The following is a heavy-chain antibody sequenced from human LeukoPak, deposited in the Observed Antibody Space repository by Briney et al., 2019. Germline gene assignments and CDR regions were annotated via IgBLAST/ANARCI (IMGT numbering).Heavy chain of an antibody. V-gene: IGHV3-53*01. D-gene: IGHD5-24*01. CDR2: IFSYGDT. Sequence: PGGPLRLSCRASEFTVSRNYMLWVRQSPGKGLEWVSLIFSYGDTHYADSVKGRFTISRDTSKNTVALQMNSLRVEDTAMYYCTRDQMNYWGQGTLVTVSS. J-gene: IGHJ4*02. CDR3: TRDQMNY. CDR1: EFTVSRNY.